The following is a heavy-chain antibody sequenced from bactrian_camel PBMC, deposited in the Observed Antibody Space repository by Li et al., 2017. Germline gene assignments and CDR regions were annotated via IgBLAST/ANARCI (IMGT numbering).Heavy chain of an antibody. Sequence: VQLVESGGGLVQPGGSLRLSCAASGFIAIPYCMYWVRQAPGKGLEYVSKMCLGTGVTYYADSVKGRFTISRDNAKSTVYLQMNSLKSEDTALYYCTTGEPGEVAGTGALFGCWGQGTQVTVS. V-gene: IGHV3S1*01. CDR2: MCLGTGVT. CDR1: GFIAIPYC. J-gene: IGHJ6*01. D-gene: IGHD6*01. CDR3: TTGEPGEVAGTGALFGC.